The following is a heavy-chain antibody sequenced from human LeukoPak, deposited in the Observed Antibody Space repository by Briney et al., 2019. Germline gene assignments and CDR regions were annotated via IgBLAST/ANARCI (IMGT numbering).Heavy chain of an antibody. D-gene: IGHD1-26*01. Sequence: PGGSLRLSCAASGFTFDDYAMNWVRQAPGKGLEWISYISSSSSTIYYSDSVKGRFTISRDNAKNSLYLQMNSLRAEDTAVYYCARDRFGGSFDYWGQGTLVTVSS. V-gene: IGHV3-48*01. CDR3: ARDRFGGSFDY. CDR2: ISSSSSTI. J-gene: IGHJ4*02. CDR1: GFTFDDYA.